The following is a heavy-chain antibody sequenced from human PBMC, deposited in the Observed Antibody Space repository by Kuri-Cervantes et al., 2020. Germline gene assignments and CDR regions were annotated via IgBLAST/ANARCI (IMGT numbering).Heavy chain of an antibody. CDR1: GYTFTSYY. J-gene: IGHJ3*02. Sequence: ASVKVSCKASGYTFTSYYMHWVRQAPGQGLGWMGIINPSGGSTSYAQKFQGRVTMTRDTSTSTVYMELSSLRSEDTAVYYCARDLFPPGGGSYRTDAFDIRGRGTMVTVSS. CDR3: ARDLFPPGGGSYRTDAFDI. D-gene: IGHD1-26*01. CDR2: INPSGGST. V-gene: IGHV1-46*01.